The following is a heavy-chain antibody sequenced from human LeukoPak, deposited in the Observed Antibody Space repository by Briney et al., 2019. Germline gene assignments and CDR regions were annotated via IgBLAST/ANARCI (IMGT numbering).Heavy chain of an antibody. CDR1: GITVSYTY. D-gene: IGHD3-16*01. Sequence: GGSLRLSCAASGITVSYTYMNWVRQAPGKGLEWVANIKPDGSDKYYVDSVKGRFTVSRDNAKNSLYLQMNSLRAEDTAVYYCAKGGDHWGQGTLVTVSS. CDR2: IKPDGSDK. V-gene: IGHV3-7*01. CDR3: AKGGDH. J-gene: IGHJ4*02.